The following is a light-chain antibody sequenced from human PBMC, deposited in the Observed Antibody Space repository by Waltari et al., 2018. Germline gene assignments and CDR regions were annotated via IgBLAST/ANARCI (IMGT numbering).Light chain of an antibody. CDR2: DVN. CDR1: SRHVGGYNY. V-gene: IGLV2-11*01. J-gene: IGLJ1*01. Sequence: QSALTQPRSVSGYPGHSVTIPCTGSSRHVGGYNYVSWYQHHPGKAPKLIIYDVNKRPSGVPDRFSGSKSGDTASLTISGLQVEDEADYYCCSYAGSYTYVFGTGTKVTV. CDR3: CSYAGSYTYV.